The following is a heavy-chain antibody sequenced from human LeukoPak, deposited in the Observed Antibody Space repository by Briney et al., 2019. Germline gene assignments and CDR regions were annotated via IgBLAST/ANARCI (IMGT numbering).Heavy chain of an antibody. CDR2: IYYSGST. V-gene: IGHV4-39*01. D-gene: IGHD5-12*01. CDR1: GGSISSSGCY. CDR3: ARATSSYFYYMDV. Sequence: PSETLSLTCTVSGGSISSSGCYWGWIRQPPGKGLEWIGSIYYSGSTFYNLSLKSRGTISVDTSKNQFSLNVSSVTAADTAVYYCARATSSYFYYMDVWGKGTTVTISS. J-gene: IGHJ6*03.